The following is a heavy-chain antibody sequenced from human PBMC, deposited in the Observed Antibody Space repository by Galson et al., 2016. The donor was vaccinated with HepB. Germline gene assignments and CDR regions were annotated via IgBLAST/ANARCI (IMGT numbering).Heavy chain of an antibody. J-gene: IGHJ4*02. V-gene: IGHV3-30*18. Sequence: SLRLSCAASQFTFSSYGMHWVRQAPGKGLEWVAVISYDGSNEYYGDSVKGRFTISRDNSKSTLYLQMNNVTTGDTAVYYCAKTPRILRYFDWITGLDYWGQGTLVIVSS. D-gene: IGHD3-9*01. CDR2: ISYDGSNE. CDR1: QFTFSSYG. CDR3: AKTPRILRYFDWITGLDY.